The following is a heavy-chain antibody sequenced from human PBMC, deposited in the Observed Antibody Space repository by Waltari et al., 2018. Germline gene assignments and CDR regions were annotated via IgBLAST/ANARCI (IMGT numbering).Heavy chain of an antibody. CDR1: GGSISSYY. V-gene: IGHV4-59*01. Sequence: QVQLQESGPGLVKPSETLSLTCTVSGGSISSYYWSWIRQPPGKGLEWIGYIYYGGSTNYNPSLKSRVTISVDTSKNQFSLKLSSVTAADTAVYYCARVAGGVGVVIFDYWGQGTLVTVSS. CDR2: IYYGGST. CDR3: ARVAGGVGVVIFDY. J-gene: IGHJ4*02. D-gene: IGHD3-3*01.